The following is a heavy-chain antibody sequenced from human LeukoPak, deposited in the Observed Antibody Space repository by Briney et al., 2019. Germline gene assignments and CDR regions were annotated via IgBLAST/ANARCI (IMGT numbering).Heavy chain of an antibody. J-gene: IGHJ6*02. Sequence: GRSLRLSCAGSGFSLDDYVIHWVRQAPGKGLEWVSGISWNSGRIGYADSVKGRFTISRDNAKNSLYLQMNSLRAEDTALYYCAKDISSGYYYYGMDVWGQGTTVTVSS. CDR2: ISWNSGRI. CDR3: AKDISSGYYYYGMDV. CDR1: GFSLDDYV. V-gene: IGHV3-9*01. D-gene: IGHD3-22*01.